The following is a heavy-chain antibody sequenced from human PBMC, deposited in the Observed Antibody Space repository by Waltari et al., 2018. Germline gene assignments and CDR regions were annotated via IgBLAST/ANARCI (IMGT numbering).Heavy chain of an antibody. CDR1: GYTFTSQW. V-gene: IGHV5-51*01. CDR3: ARRWGYGSGSYWFDP. D-gene: IGHD3-10*01. J-gene: IGHJ5*02. Sequence: EVQLVQSGAEVKKPGESLKISCQGSGYTFTSQWIAWVRQMPGKGLEWMGIIYPGDSDTRYSPSFQGQVTISADKSISTAYLQWSSLKASDTAIYYCARRWGYGSGSYWFDPWGQGTLVTVSS. CDR2: IYPGDSDT.